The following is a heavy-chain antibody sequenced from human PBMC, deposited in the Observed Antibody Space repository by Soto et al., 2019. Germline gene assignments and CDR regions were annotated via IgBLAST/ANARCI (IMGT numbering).Heavy chain of an antibody. J-gene: IGHJ5*02. D-gene: IGHD3-3*01. Sequence: GGSLRLSCAASGFTFSSYWMHWVRQAPGKGLVWVSRINSDGSSTSYADSVKGRFTISRDNAKNTLYLQMNSLRAEDTAVYYCTGLLQARITISRDWVHWFDPWGQGTLVTVSS. CDR1: GFTFSSYW. CDR3: TGLLQARITISRDWVHWFDP. CDR2: INSDGSST. V-gene: IGHV3-74*01.